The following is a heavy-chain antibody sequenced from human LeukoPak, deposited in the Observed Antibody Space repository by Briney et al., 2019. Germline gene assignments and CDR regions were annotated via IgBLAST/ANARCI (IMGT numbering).Heavy chain of an antibody. J-gene: IGHJ2*01. Sequence: ASVKVSCKASGYTFTSYGISWVRQAPGQGLEWMGWISAYNGNTNYAQKLQGRVTMTTDTSTSTAYMELRSLRSDDTAVYYCAREYDSGSYNGWYFDLWGRGTLVTVSS. D-gene: IGHD1-26*01. CDR1: GYTFTSYG. V-gene: IGHV1-18*01. CDR2: ISAYNGNT. CDR3: AREYDSGSYNGWYFDL.